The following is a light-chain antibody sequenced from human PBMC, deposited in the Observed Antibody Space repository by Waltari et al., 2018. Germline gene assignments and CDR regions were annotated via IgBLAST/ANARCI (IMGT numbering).Light chain of an antibody. J-gene: IGLJ3*02. CDR2: GNI. CDR3: QSYDNSLSGWV. V-gene: IGLV1-40*01. CDR1: SSTIGAGYD. Sequence: QSVLTQPPSVSGAPGQRVTISCTGSSSTIGAGYDVHWYQQLPGTAPKLLIYGNINRPSRGPDLFSGSKSGTSASLAITGLQAEDEADYYCQSYDNSLSGWVFGGGTKLTVL.